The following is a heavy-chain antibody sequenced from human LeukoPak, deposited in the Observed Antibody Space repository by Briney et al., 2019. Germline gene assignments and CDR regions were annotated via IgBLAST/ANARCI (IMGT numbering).Heavy chain of an antibody. D-gene: IGHD3-16*02. CDR2: TYYRSKWFN. Sequence: SQTLSLTCAISGESVSSNNAAWTWIRQSPSRGLEWLRRTYYRSKWFNDYAVSLKSQITINQETSTHQFFLQVNSVTPEDTAVYYFAREYLGGYLIYWGQGTLVTVSS. CDR1: GESVSSNNAA. CDR3: AREYLGGYLIY. V-gene: IGHV6-1*01. J-gene: IGHJ4*02.